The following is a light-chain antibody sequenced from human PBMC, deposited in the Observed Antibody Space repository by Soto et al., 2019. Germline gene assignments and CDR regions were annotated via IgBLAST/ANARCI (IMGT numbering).Light chain of an antibody. CDR2: GAS. V-gene: IGKV3-15*01. CDR1: QSVSSSY. Sequence: EIVLTQSPGTLSLSPGERATLSCRASQSVSSSYLAWYQQKPGQAPRLLIYGASTRATGFPARFSGSGSGTEFTLTISSLQSEDFAVYYCHHYNSWPYTFGQGTKV. CDR3: HHYNSWPYT. J-gene: IGKJ2*01.